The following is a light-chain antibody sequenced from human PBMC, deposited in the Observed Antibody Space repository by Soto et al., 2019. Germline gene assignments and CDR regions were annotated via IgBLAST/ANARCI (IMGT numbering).Light chain of an antibody. CDR3: QQYNNWPPVT. V-gene: IGKV3-15*01. CDR2: GAS. CDR1: QSVSSN. Sequence: ETVMTQSPATLSVSPGERATLSCRASQSVSSNLAWYQQKPGPAPRLLIYGASTRATGIPDRFSGSGSGTEFTLTISSLQSEDFAVYYCQQYNNWPPVTFGQGTRLDIK. J-gene: IGKJ5*01.